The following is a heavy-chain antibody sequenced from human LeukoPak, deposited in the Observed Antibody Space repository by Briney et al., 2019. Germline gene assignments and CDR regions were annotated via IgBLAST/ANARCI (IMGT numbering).Heavy chain of an antibody. Sequence: ASVKVSCKASGYTFTSYDINWVRQATGQGLEWMGWMNPNSGNTGYAQKFQGRVTMTRNTSIGTAYMELSSLRSEDTAVYYCARTEQWLVPLYYYYGMDVWGQGTTVTVSS. CDR1: GYTFTSYD. CDR3: ARTEQWLVPLYYYYGMDV. D-gene: IGHD6-19*01. V-gene: IGHV1-8*01. CDR2: MNPNSGNT. J-gene: IGHJ6*02.